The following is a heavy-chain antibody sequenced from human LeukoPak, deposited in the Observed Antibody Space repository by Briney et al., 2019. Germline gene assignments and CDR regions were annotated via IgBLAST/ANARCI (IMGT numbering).Heavy chain of an antibody. D-gene: IGHD6-6*01. CDR3: ARREDSGSWDY. Sequence: SETLSLTCTVSGGSISSSSYYWGWIRPPPGKGLEWIGSISYSGSTYYNPSLKIRVTISVDTSKNQFSLKLSSVTAADTAVYYCARREDSGSWDYWGQGTLVTVSS. V-gene: IGHV4-39*01. CDR1: GGSISSSSYY. J-gene: IGHJ4*02. CDR2: ISYSGST.